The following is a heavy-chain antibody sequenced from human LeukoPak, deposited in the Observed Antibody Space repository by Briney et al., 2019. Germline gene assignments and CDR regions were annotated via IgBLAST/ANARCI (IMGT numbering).Heavy chain of an antibody. CDR3: ARGRPWSGYIAPYVDL. Sequence: GGSLRLSCASSGCIFSDYYMSWIRQAPGKGLELVSFITSSGGTIYYADSVNGRFTTSRDNAKKPLYLQMTSLRAEDAAVYFCARGRPWSGYIAPYVDLWGEGTLLTVSS. V-gene: IGHV3-11*04. J-gene: IGHJ4*02. D-gene: IGHD3-3*01. CDR1: GCIFSDYY. CDR2: ITSSGGTI.